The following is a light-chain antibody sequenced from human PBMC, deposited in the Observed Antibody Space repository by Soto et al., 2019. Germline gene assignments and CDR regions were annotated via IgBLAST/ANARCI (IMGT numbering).Light chain of an antibody. J-gene: IGLJ1*01. CDR1: SSDVGGFNS. CDR3: SSYTSTMTNV. Sequence: QSVLTKPASVAGSPGQSITISCTGTSSDVGGFNSVSWYQLRPGTAPKLILYDVVGRPSGVSYRFSGSKSGNTASLTISGLQAADEADYFCSSYTSTMTNVFGSGTKVTVL. CDR2: DVV. V-gene: IGLV2-14*03.